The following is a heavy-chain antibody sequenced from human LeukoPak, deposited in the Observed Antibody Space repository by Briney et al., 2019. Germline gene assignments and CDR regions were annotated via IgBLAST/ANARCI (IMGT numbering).Heavy chain of an antibody. Sequence: GGSLRLSCAASGFTFSSYWMSWARQAPGKGLEWVANIKQDGSEKYYVDSVKGRFTISRDNAKNSLYLQMNSLRAEDTAVYYCARERRYCSGGSCYSSLDYWGQGTLVTVSS. V-gene: IGHV3-7*01. J-gene: IGHJ4*02. D-gene: IGHD2-15*01. CDR1: GFTFSSYW. CDR2: IKQDGSEK. CDR3: ARERRYCSGGSCYSSLDY.